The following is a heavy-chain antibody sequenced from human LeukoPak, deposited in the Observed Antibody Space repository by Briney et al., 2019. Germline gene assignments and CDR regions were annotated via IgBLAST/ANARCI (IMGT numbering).Heavy chain of an antibody. CDR3: AREAVGPAATNWFDP. D-gene: IGHD2-2*01. CDR2: ISSSGSTI. Sequence: GGSLRLSCAASGFTFSSYEMNWVRQAPGKGLEWVSYISSSGSTIYYTDSVKGRFTISRDNAKNSLYLQMNSLRAEDTAVYYCAREAVGPAATNWFDPWGQGTLVTVSS. V-gene: IGHV3-48*03. CDR1: GFTFSSYE. J-gene: IGHJ5*02.